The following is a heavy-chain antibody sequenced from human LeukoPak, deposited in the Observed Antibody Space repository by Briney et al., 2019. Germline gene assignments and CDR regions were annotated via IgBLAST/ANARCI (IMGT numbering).Heavy chain of an antibody. D-gene: IGHD6-19*01. CDR2: ISYDGSNK. CDR1: GFTFSSYA. CDR3: ARSYVRGWYEVGGIDY. J-gene: IGHJ4*02. Sequence: ERSLRLSCAASGFTFSSYAMHWVRQAPGKGLEWVAVISYDGSNKYYADSVKGRFTISRDNSKNTLYLQMNSLRAEDTAVYYCARSYVRGWYEVGGIDYWGQGTLVTVSS. V-gene: IGHV3-30-3*01.